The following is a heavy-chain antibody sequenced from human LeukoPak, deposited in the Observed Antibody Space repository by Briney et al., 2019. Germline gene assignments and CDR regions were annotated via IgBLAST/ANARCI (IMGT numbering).Heavy chain of an antibody. V-gene: IGHV3-23*01. J-gene: IGHJ4*02. D-gene: IGHD2-2*01. CDR3: AKESDIEVVPAAIEYFDY. CDR2: ISGSGDST. Sequence: GGSLRLSCAASGFTFSSYAMSWVRQAPGKGLEWVSAISGSGDSTYYADSVKGRFTISRDNSKNTLYLQMNSLRAEDTAVYYCAKESDIEVVPAAIEYFDYWGQGTLVTVSS. CDR1: GFTFSSYA.